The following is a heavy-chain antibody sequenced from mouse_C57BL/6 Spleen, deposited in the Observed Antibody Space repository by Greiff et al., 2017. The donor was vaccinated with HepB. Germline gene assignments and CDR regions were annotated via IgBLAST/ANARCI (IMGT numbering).Heavy chain of an antibody. D-gene: IGHD4-1*01. CDR2: IYPGDGDT. J-gene: IGHJ3*01. V-gene: IGHV1-82*01. Sequence: VQLQQSGPELVKPGASVKISCKASGYAFSSSWMNWVKQRPGKGLEWIGRIYPGDGDTNYNGKFKGKATLTADKSSSTAYMQLSSLTSEDSAVYFCARELAGVAYWGQGTLVTVSA. CDR1: GYAFSSSW. CDR3: ARELAGVAY.